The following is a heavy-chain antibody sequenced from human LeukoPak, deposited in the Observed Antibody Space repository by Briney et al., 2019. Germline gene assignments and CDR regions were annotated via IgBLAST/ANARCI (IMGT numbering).Heavy chain of an antibody. V-gene: IGHV4-4*02. J-gene: IGHJ4*02. CDR2: IYHSGSA. CDR1: GGSISSSNW. D-gene: IGHD6-19*01. CDR3: ARTGWYGDGYFDY. Sequence: SEILSLTCAVSGGSISSSNWWIWVRQPPGKGLEWIGEIYHSGSANYNPSLKSRVTISVDKSKNQFSLKLSSVTAADTAVYYCARTGWYGDGYFDYWGQGTLVTVSS.